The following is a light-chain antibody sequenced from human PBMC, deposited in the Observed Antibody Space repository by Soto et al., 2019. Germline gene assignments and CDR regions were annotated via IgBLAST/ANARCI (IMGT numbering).Light chain of an antibody. CDR3: QQRSNWPIT. Sequence: EIVLTQSPATLSLSPGERATLSCRSSQSLSSYLAWYQQTPGQAPRLLIYDASSRSTGIPARFSGSGSGTDVTLASSSLEPEDFAVYYWQQRSNWPITFGQGTRLEIK. V-gene: IGKV3-11*01. CDR1: QSLSSY. CDR2: DAS. J-gene: IGKJ5*01.